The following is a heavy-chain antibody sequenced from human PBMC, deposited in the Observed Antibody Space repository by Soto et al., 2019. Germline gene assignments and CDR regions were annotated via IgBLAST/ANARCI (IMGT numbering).Heavy chain of an antibody. V-gene: IGHV4-61*01. CDR1: GGSVSSGSYY. Sequence: SETLSLTCTVSGGSVSSGSYYWSWIRQPPGKGLEWIGYIYYSGSTNYNPSLKSRVTISVDTSKNQFSLKLSSVTAADTAVYYCARGCYDFWSGYYEAFDIWGQGTMVTVSS. CDR2: IYYSGST. J-gene: IGHJ3*02. D-gene: IGHD3-3*01. CDR3: ARGCYDFWSGYYEAFDI.